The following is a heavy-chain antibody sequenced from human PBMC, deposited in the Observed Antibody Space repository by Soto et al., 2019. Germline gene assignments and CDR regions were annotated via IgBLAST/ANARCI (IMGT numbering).Heavy chain of an antibody. V-gene: IGHV1-18*01. CDR1: GYTFTKYG. D-gene: IGHD5-12*01. CDR2: ISADNDNT. J-gene: IGHJ4*02. CDR3: ARGTSGYDYGLFDF. Sequence: VQLVKSGGEVRKPGASVTVSCRASGYTFTKYGISWVRQAPGQGLEWMGWISADNDNTNYAQNLQGRVTMTTDTSTSTAYMQLRSLRSDDTAVYFCARGTSGYDYGLFDFWGQGTLVTVSS.